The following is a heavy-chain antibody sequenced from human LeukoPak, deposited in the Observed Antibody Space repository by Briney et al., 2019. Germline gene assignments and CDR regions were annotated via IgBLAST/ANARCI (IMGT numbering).Heavy chain of an antibody. CDR2: IGGGGRDT. CDR3: ARNRGANYYNYYMDV. D-gene: IGHD4/OR15-4a*01. CDR1: GFTFSTYA. Sequence: PGGSLRLSCAASGFTFSTYAMSWVRQAPGKGLEWLSTIGGGGRDTFYADSVKGRFTVSRDNSKNTLYLQMSSLRAEGTAVYFCARNRGANYYNYYMDVWGKGTTVTVS. J-gene: IGHJ6*03. V-gene: IGHV3-23*01.